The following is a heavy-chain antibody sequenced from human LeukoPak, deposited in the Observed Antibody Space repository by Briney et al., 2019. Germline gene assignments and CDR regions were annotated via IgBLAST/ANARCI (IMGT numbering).Heavy chain of an antibody. D-gene: IGHD1-1*01. CDR2: IWYDGSNK. CDR3: AREDFRDHTTGFDS. Sequence: PGRSLRLSCAASGFTFSSYGMHWVRQAPGKGLEWVAVIWYDGSNKYYADSVKGRFTISRDNSKNTLYLQMNSLRAEDTAIYYCAREDFRDHTTGFDSWGQGTLVTVSS. J-gene: IGHJ5*01. CDR1: GFTFSSYG. V-gene: IGHV3-33*01.